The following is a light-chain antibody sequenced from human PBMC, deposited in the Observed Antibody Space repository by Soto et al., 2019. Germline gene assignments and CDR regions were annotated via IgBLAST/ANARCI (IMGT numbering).Light chain of an antibody. Sequence: DIQMTQSPSTLSGSVGDRVTITCRASQTISSWLAWYQQKPGKAPRLLIYDVSKLQTGVPSRFSGSGSGTDFTFTISSLQPEDIATYYCQQYGNLPYTFGPGTKLEIK. CDR3: QQYGNLPYT. J-gene: IGKJ2*01. V-gene: IGKV1-33*01. CDR1: QTISSW. CDR2: DVS.